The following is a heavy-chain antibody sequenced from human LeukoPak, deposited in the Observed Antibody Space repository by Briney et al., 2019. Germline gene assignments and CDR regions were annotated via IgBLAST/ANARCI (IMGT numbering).Heavy chain of an antibody. CDR1: GGSIDINNY. Sequence: SETLSLTCGVSGGSIDINNYWSWVRQAPGKGLEWIGEIAHDGTTNYNPSLRSRVAMSFDRANNQFSLSLTSVTAADTAVYYCTREDRPYCPFAYWGQGVLVTVSS. D-gene: IGHD1-26*01. V-gene: IGHV4-4*02. CDR3: TREDRPYCPFAY. J-gene: IGHJ4*02. CDR2: IAHDGTT.